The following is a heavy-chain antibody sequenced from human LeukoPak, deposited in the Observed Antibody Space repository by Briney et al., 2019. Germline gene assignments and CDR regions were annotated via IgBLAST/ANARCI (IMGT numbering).Heavy chain of an antibody. V-gene: IGHV1-18*01. Sequence: ASVKVSCKASGYTFTSYGISWVRQAPGQGLEWMGWISAYNGNTNYAQKLQGRVTMTTDTSTSTAYMELRSLRSDDTAVYYCARQTMYCSGGSCYGFDPWGQGTLVTVSS. CDR3: ARQTMYCSGGSCYGFDP. D-gene: IGHD2-15*01. CDR2: ISAYNGNT. J-gene: IGHJ5*02. CDR1: GYTFTSYG.